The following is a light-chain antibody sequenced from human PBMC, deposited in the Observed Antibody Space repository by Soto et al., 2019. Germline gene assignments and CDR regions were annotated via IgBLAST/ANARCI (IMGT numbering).Light chain of an antibody. V-gene: IGKV2-28*01. CDR2: LGS. J-gene: IGKJ3*01. Sequence: IVMTQSPLSLPVTPGEPASISCRSSQGLLHSNGYNYLDWYLQKAGQSPQLLIYLGSNRASGVPDRFSGSGSGTDYTLKISRVEAENVGVYYCMQALQTPRTFGPGTKADIK. CDR1: QGLLHSNGYNY. CDR3: MQALQTPRT.